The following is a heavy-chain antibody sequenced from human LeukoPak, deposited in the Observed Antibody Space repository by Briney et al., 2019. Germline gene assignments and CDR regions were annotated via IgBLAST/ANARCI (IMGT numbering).Heavy chain of an antibody. Sequence: PSETLSLTCAVYGGSFSGYYWSWIRQPPGKGLEWIGEINHSGSTNYNPSLKSRVTISVDTSKNQFSLKLSSVTAADTAVYYCARVRYSSSWYFDYWGQGTLATVSS. CDR1: GGSFSGYY. D-gene: IGHD6-13*01. J-gene: IGHJ4*02. CDR3: ARVRYSSSWYFDY. CDR2: INHSGST. V-gene: IGHV4-34*01.